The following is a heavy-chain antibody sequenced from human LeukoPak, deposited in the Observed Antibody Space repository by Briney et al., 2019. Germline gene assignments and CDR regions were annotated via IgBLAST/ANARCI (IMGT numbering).Heavy chain of an antibody. CDR1: GFTFSSYA. V-gene: IGHV3-23*01. CDR2: ISGSGGST. D-gene: IGHD2-2*01. J-gene: IGHJ4*02. CDR3: AKDQVVVVPAASFDY. Sequence: PGGSLRLSCAASGFTFSSYAMSWVRQAPGERLEWVSAISGSGGSTYYADSVKGRFTISRDNSKNTLYLQMNSLRAEDTAVYYCAKDQVVVVPAASFDYWGQGTLVTVSS.